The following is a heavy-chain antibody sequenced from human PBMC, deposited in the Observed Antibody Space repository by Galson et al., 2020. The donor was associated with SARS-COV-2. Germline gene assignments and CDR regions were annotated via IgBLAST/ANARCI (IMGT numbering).Heavy chain of an antibody. CDR3: AWIKLRYFDWSPAVFDY. CDR2: IFSNDEK. Sequence: SGPTLVKPTETLTLTCTVSGFSLSNARMGVSWIRQPPGKALEWLAHIFSNDEKSYSTSLKSRLTISKDTSKSQVVLTMTNMDPVDTATYYCAWIKLRYFDWSPAVFDYWGQGTLVTVSS. J-gene: IGHJ4*02. V-gene: IGHV2-26*01. CDR1: GFSLSNARMG. D-gene: IGHD3-9*01.